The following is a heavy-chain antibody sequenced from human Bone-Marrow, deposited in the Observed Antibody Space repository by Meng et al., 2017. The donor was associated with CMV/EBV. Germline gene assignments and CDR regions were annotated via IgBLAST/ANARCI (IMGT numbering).Heavy chain of an antibody. J-gene: IGHJ5*02. CDR3: ARHGGNSGA. CDR2: IYPAESEI. Sequence: GESLKISCKGSGYSFASYWIGWVRQLPGKGLEWMAIIYPAESEIRYSPSFQGQVSVSADRSTSTAYLQWSSLKASDTAMYYCARHGGNSGAWDQGTLVTVSS. D-gene: IGHD4-23*01. V-gene: IGHV5-51*01. CDR1: GYSFASYW.